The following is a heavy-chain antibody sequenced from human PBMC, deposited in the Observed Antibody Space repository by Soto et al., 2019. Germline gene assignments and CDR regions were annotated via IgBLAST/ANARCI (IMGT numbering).Heavy chain of an antibody. V-gene: IGHV3-48*02. CDR3: ASRYYYDSSGYYYPYYY. Sequence: EVQLVESGGGLVQPGGSLRLSCAASGFTFSNYNMNWVRQAPGKGLEWVSSISSSSSTIYYADCVKGRFTISRDNAKNSLYLQMNSLKYEDAAVYYCASRYYYDSSGYYYPYYYWGQGTLVTVSS. D-gene: IGHD3-22*01. J-gene: IGHJ4*02. CDR1: GFTFSNYN. CDR2: ISSSSSTI.